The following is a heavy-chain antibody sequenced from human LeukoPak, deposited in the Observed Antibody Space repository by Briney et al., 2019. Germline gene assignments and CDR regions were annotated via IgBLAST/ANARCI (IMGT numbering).Heavy chain of an antibody. V-gene: IGHV1-18*01. CDR3: ARDDSSGWYSGYFDY. D-gene: IGHD6-19*01. Sequence: GASVKVSCKASGYTFTSYGISWVRQAPGQGLEWMGWISAYNGNTNYAQKLQGRVTMTTDTSTSTAYMELRSLRSDDTAVYYCARDDSSGWYSGYFDYWGQGTLVTVSS. CDR2: ISAYNGNT. J-gene: IGHJ4*02. CDR1: GYTFTSYG.